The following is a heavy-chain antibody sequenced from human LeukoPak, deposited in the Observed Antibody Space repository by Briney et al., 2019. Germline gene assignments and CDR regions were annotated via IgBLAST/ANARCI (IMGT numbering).Heavy chain of an antibody. CDR3: ATETIGRHYDY. V-gene: IGHV3-21*01. CDR1: GFTFTSCG. Sequence: PGGSLRLSCKASGFTFTSCGFNWVRQAPGKGLEWVSSIGPTGTDRYYADSVRGRFTISRDNAKNSMYLQMDSLRDEDTAVYYCATETIGRHYDYWGQGTLLTVSS. CDR2: IGPTGTDR. J-gene: IGHJ4*02. D-gene: IGHD1-14*01.